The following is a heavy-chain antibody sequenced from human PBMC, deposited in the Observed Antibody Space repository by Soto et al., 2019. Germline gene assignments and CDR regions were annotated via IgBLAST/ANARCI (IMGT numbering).Heavy chain of an antibody. CDR2: IYYSGST. V-gene: IGHV4-30-4*01. CDR3: ATVKATLYRHYYFDY. CDR1: GGSISSGDYY. J-gene: IGHJ4*02. D-gene: IGHD5-12*01. Sequence: SETLSLTCTVSGGSISSGDYYWSWIRQPPGKGLEWIGYIYYSGSTYYNPSLKSRVTISVDTSKNQFSLKLSSVTAADTAVYFCATVKATLYRHYYFDYWGQGTPVT.